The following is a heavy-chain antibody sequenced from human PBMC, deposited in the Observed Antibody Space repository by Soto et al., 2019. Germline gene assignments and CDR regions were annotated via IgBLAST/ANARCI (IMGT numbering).Heavy chain of an antibody. V-gene: IGHV3-23*01. CDR1: GFTFINYA. CDR2: ISGGGDRA. D-gene: IGHD1-26*01. CDR3: ARKVLGSTSRPDWWYFDL. J-gene: IGHJ2*01. Sequence: EVQLLESGGGLVQPGGSLRLSCVGSGFTFINYAMNWVRQTPGKGLEWVSTISGGGDRAFDADTVKCRFTISRDNSKNTVNLQMNSLRADDTAFYDCARKVLGSTSRPDWWYFDLWGRGTRVTVSS.